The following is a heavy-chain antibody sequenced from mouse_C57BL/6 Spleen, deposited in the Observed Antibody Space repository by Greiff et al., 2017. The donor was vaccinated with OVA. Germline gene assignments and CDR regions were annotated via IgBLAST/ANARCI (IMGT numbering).Heavy chain of an antibody. V-gene: IGHV5-9*01. CDR2: ISGGGGNT. J-gene: IGHJ3*01. CDR1: GFTFSSYT. Sequence: EVQLQQSGGGLVKPGGSLKLSCAASGFTFSSYTMSWVRQTPEKRLEWVATISGGGGNTYYPDSVKGRFTISRDNAKNTLYLQMSSLRSEDTALYYCASKGAYWGQGTLVTVSA. D-gene: IGHD1-3*01. CDR3: ASKGAY.